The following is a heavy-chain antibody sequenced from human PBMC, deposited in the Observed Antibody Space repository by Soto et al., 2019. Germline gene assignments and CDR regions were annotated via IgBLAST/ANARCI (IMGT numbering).Heavy chain of an antibody. D-gene: IGHD3-9*01. CDR3: ARRYGYYFDY. V-gene: IGHV4-61*05. J-gene: IGHJ4*02. Sequence: SETLSLTCTVSGGSISSSRCHWSWIRQPPGKGLEWIGYIYYSGSTNYNPSLKSRVTISVDTSKNQLSLKLSSVTAADTAVYYCARRYGYYFDYWGQGTLVTVSS. CDR1: GGSISSSRCH. CDR2: IYYSGST.